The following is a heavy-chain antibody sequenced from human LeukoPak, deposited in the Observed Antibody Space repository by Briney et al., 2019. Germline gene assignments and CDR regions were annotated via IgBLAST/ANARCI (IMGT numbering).Heavy chain of an antibody. J-gene: IGHJ4*02. Sequence: PSETLSLTCAVYGGSFSGYYWSWIRQPPGKGLEWIGEINHSGSTNYNPSLKSRVTISVDTSKNQFSLKLSSVTAADTAVYYCARGWLRGSTKRYYFDYWGQGTLVTVSS. CDR3: ARGWLRGSTKRYYFDY. CDR2: INHSGST. CDR1: GGSFSGYY. V-gene: IGHV4-34*01. D-gene: IGHD3-10*01.